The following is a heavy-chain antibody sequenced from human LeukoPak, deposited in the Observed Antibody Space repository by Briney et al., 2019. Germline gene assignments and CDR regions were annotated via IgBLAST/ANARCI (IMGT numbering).Heavy chain of an antibody. Sequence: XIIYPGDSDTRYSPSFQGQVTISADKSISTAYLQWSSLKASDTAMYYCARRLAGSTPDAFDIWGQGTMVTVSS. CDR3: ARRLAGSTPDAFDI. CDR2: IYPGDSDT. J-gene: IGHJ3*02. D-gene: IGHD5/OR15-5a*01. V-gene: IGHV5-51*01.